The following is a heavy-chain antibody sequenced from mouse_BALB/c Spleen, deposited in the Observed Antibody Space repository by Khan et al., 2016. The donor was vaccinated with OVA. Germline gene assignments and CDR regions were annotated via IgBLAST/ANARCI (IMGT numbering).Heavy chain of an antibody. CDR1: GYSITSNYA. V-gene: IGHV3-2*02. J-gene: IGHJ2*01. CDR3: ARGNYYGYYFDY. CDR2: ISYSDST. D-gene: IGHD1-1*01. Sequence: EVKLLESGPGLVKPSQSLSLTCTVTGYSITSNYAWSWIRQFPGNKLEWMGYISYSDSTSYNPSLKSRISITRDTSQNQFFLQLNSVTTEDTATYYCARGNYYGYYFDYWGQGTTLTVSS.